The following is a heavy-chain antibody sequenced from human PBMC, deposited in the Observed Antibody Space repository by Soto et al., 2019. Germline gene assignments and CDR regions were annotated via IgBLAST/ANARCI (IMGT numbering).Heavy chain of an antibody. J-gene: IGHJ4*02. D-gene: IGHD6-19*01. CDR2: IYYSGST. CDR1: GGSISRSSYY. Sequence: QLQLQESGPGLVKPSETLSLTCTVSGGSISRSSYYWGWIRQPPGKGLEWIGSIYYSGSTYYNPSLKSRVTIAVDTSKNQLSLKLSSVTAADTAVYYCARITQDSSGWYWTRIDYWGQGTLVTVSS. CDR3: ARITQDSSGWYWTRIDY. V-gene: IGHV4-39*01.